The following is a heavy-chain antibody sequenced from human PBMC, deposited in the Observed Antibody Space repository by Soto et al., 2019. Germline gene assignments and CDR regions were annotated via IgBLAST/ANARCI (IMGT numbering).Heavy chain of an antibody. V-gene: IGHV3-66*01. CDR1: GFTVSSNY. D-gene: IGHD1-26*01. Sequence: PGGSLRLSCAASGFTVSSNYMSWVRQAPGKGLEWVSVIYSGGSTYYADSVKGRFTISRDNSKNTLYLQMNSLRAEDTAVYYCAREGAVGATVYYYYYGMDVWGQGTTVTVSS. CDR3: AREGAVGATVYYYYYGMDV. J-gene: IGHJ6*02. CDR2: IYSGGST.